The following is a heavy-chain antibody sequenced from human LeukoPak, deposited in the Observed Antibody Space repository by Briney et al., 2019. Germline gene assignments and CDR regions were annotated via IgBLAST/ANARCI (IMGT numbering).Heavy chain of an antibody. CDR2: ISGSGDST. D-gene: IGHD3-10*01. Sequence: GGSLRLSCAASGFTFSSFPMGWVRQGPGNGLEWVSAISGSGDSTYYADSVKGRFTISRDNSKNTLHLQMNSLRAEDTAVYYCAKSYSYILWFGDFWGQGTVVTVSS. J-gene: IGHJ4*02. V-gene: IGHV3-23*01. CDR3: AKSYSYILWFGDF. CDR1: GFTFSSFP.